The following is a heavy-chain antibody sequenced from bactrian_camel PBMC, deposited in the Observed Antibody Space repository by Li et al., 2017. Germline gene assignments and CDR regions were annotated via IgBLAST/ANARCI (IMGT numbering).Heavy chain of an antibody. Sequence: VQLVESGGGSVQTGGSLRLSCTASEATKCMAWFRQAPGKGLEWVSTINSAGGSTYYADSVKGRFAISRDNAKNTVYLQMNSLKTEDTAVYYCAADWSVGSKYNYWGQGTQVTVS. J-gene: IGHJ4*01. V-gene: IGHV3S40*01. CDR1: EATKC. CDR2: INSAGGST. CDR3: AADWSVGSKYNY. D-gene: IGHD5*01.